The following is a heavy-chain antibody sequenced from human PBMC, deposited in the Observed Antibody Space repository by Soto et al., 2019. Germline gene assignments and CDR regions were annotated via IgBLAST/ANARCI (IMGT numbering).Heavy chain of an antibody. D-gene: IGHD3-9*01. CDR3: ARVDYDILTGYYVAHYGMDV. V-gene: IGHV1-18*01. Sequence: QVQLVQSGAEVKKPGASVKVSCKASGYTFTSYGISWVRQAPGQGLEWMGWISAYNGNTNYAQKLQGRVTMTTDTSTSTAYMELRSLRCDDTAVYYCARVDYDILTGYYVAHYGMDVWGQGTTVTVSS. J-gene: IGHJ6*02. CDR2: ISAYNGNT. CDR1: GYTFTSYG.